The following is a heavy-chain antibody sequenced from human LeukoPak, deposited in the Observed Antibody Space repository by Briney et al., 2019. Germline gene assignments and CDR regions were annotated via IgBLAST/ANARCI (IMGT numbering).Heavy chain of an antibody. Sequence: GGSLRLSCAASGFTFSSYWISWVRQAPGQGLEWMGGIIPIFGTANYAQKFQGRVMITADESTSTAYMELSSLRSEDTAVYYCARRNCSGGSCYGGGYYYYYGMDVWGQGTTVTVSS. D-gene: IGHD2-15*01. CDR3: ARRNCSGGSCYGGGYYYYYGMDV. CDR1: GFTFSSYW. V-gene: IGHV1-69*01. J-gene: IGHJ6*02. CDR2: IIPIFGTA.